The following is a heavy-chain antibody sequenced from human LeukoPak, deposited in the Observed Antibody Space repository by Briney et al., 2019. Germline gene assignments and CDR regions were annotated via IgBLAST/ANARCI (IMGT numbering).Heavy chain of an antibody. D-gene: IGHD2-21*02. V-gene: IGHV3-23*01. CDR3: AKGRRGYCGGDCYLFDY. CDR1: GFTFSSYA. CDR2: ISDSGDST. J-gene: IGHJ4*02. Sequence: GGSLRLSCAASGFTFSSYAMTWVRQAPGEGLEWVSTISDSGDSTYYADSVKGRFTISRDNSKNTLYLQMNSLRAEDTAIYYCAKGRRGYCGGDCYLFDYWGQGTLVIVSS.